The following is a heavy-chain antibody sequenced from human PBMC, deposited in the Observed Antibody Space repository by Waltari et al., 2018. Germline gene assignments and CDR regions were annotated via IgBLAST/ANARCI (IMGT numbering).Heavy chain of an antibody. V-gene: IGHV3-23*01. CDR2: ISGSGGST. CDR3: AKDDGYGGKPLEDY. J-gene: IGHJ4*02. Sequence: EVQLLESGGGLVQPGGSLRLSCAASGFTFSSYDMRWVRQAPGKGLEWVSAISGSGGSTYYADSVKGRFTISRDNSKNTLYLQMNSLRAEDTAVYYCAKDDGYGGKPLEDYWGQGTLVTVSS. D-gene: IGHD2-15*01. CDR1: GFTFSSYD.